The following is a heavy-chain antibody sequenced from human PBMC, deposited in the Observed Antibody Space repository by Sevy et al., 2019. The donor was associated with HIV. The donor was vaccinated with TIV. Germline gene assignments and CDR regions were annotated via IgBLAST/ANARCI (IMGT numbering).Heavy chain of an antibody. D-gene: IGHD2-15*01. J-gene: IGHJ6*02. CDR1: GFTFGDYA. CDR2: IRSKAYGGTT. V-gene: IGHV3-49*03. CDR3: TRDELYCSEISCYYYGMDV. Sequence: GGSLRLSCTASGFTFGDYAMSWFRQAPGKGLEWVGFIRSKAYGGTTEYAASVKGRFTISRDDSKSIAYLQMNSLKTEDTAVYYCTRDELYCSEISCYYYGMDVWGQGTTVTVSS.